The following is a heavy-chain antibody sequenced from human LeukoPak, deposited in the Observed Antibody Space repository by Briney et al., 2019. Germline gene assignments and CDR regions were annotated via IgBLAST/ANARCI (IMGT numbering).Heavy chain of an antibody. CDR1: GYTFTGYY. Sequence: GASVKVSCKASGYTFTGYYMHWVRQAPGQGLEWMGWISAYNGNTNYAQKLQDRVTMTTDTSTSTAYMELRSLRSDDTAVYYCAREAAAGTFDYGGQETLVTVSS. CDR3: AREAAAGTFDY. J-gene: IGHJ4*02. CDR2: ISAYNGNT. V-gene: IGHV1-18*04. D-gene: IGHD6-13*01.